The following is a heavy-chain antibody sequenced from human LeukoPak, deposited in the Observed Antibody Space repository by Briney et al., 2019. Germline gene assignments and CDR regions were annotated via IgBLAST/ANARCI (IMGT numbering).Heavy chain of an antibody. CDR1: GFTFSSYA. V-gene: IGHV3-23*01. J-gene: IGHJ6*04. CDR2: ISGSGGST. Sequence: PGGSLRLSCAASGFTFSSYAMSWVRQAPGKGLEWVSAISGSGGSTYYADSVKGRFTISRDNSKNTLYLQMNSLRAEDTAVYYCAKDKRVTMVRGVIFPYGMDVWGKGTTVTVSS. D-gene: IGHD3-10*01. CDR3: AKDKRVTMVRGVIFPYGMDV.